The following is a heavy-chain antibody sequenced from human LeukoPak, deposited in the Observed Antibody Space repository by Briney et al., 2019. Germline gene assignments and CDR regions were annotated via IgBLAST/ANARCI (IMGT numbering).Heavy chain of an antibody. Sequence: QSGGSLRLSCAASGFTFSNYWMTWVRQAPGKGLEWVANIKQDRSEKYYVDSVKGRFTISRDNAKNSLFLQMNSLRAEDTAVYYCARDVSDENGSSSRIHLDSWGQGTLVSVSS. CDR3: ARDVSDENGSSSRIHLDS. J-gene: IGHJ4*02. CDR1: GFTFSNYW. V-gene: IGHV3-7*01. D-gene: IGHD6-6*01. CDR2: IKQDRSEK.